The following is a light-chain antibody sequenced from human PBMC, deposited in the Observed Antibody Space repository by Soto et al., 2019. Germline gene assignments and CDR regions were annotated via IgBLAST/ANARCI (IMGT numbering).Light chain of an antibody. Sequence: IVMTQYPATLSVSPGERATLSCRASQSVSSDLAWYHQKPGQAPRLLIYGASTRATGIPARFSGSGSGTEFTLTINSLQSEDFAVYYCQQYNNWPRTFGQGTKVDI. CDR2: GAS. CDR3: QQYNNWPRT. J-gene: IGKJ1*01. CDR1: QSVSSD. V-gene: IGKV3-15*01.